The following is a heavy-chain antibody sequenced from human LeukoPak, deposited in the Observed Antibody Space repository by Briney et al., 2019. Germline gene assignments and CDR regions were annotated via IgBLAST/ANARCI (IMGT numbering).Heavy chain of an antibody. V-gene: IGHV4-34*01. CDR3: ARGLYSYGYDLRY. CDR2: INHSGST. J-gene: IGHJ4*02. Sequence: PSETLSLTCAVYGGSFSGYYWSWIRQPPEKGLEWIGEINHSGSTNYNPSLKSRVTISVDTSKNQFSLKLSSVTAADTAVYYCARGLYSYGYDLRYWGQGTLVTVSS. CDR1: GGSFSGYY. D-gene: IGHD5-18*01.